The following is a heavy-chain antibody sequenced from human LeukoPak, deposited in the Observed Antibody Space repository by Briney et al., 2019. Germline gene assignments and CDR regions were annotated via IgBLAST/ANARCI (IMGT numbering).Heavy chain of an antibody. V-gene: IGHV4-39*07. J-gene: IGHJ4*02. D-gene: IGHD3-9*01. Sequence: SETLSLTCTVDGGTISSSSYYWGWIRQPPGKGLEWIGSIHYSGSTYYNPSLKSPVTISVDTSKNQFSLKLSSVTAADTAVYYCARGILYYDILTGYLLYYFDYWGQGTLVTVSS. CDR1: GGTISSSSYY. CDR2: IHYSGST. CDR3: ARGILYYDILTGYLLYYFDY.